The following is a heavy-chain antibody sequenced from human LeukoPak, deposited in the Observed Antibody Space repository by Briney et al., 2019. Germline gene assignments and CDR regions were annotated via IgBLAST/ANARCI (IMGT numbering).Heavy chain of an antibody. Sequence: ASETLSLTCTVSGGSISSYYWSWIRQPPGKGLEWIGYIYYSGSTNYNPSLKSRVTISVDTSKNQFSLKLSSVTAADTAVYYCARDRGYCSGGSCYFRKWFDPWGQGTLVTVSS. D-gene: IGHD2-15*01. CDR3: ARDRGYCSGGSCYFRKWFDP. CDR2: IYYSGST. CDR1: GGSISSYY. J-gene: IGHJ5*02. V-gene: IGHV4-59*01.